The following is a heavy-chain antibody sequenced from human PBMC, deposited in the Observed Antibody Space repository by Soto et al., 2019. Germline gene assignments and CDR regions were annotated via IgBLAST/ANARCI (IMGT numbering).Heavy chain of an antibody. V-gene: IGHV1-3*01. CDR1: GYTFTSYA. CDR3: ARGPGNWFDP. J-gene: IGHJ5*02. Sequence: QVQLVQSGADVKKPGASVKVSCKASGYTFTSYAIHWVRQAPGQSLEWMGWSNAGNDNTKYSKKFQGRVTISRDTSASTDYMELSSLRSEDTAVYYCARGPGNWFDPWGQGTLVTVSS. CDR2: SNAGNDNT.